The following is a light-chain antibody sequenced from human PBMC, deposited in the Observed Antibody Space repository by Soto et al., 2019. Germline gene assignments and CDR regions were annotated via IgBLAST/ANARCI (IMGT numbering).Light chain of an antibody. CDR1: QDISIY. Sequence: QLTQSPSSLSASVGDRATITCRASQDISIYLAWYQQKAGKAPKLLIYFSSTLQSGVPSRFSGSQSGTDFTLTISSLQPDDFATYYCQQLYSYPLTFGAGTKVDIK. J-gene: IGKJ4*01. CDR3: QQLYSYPLT. V-gene: IGKV1-9*01. CDR2: FSS.